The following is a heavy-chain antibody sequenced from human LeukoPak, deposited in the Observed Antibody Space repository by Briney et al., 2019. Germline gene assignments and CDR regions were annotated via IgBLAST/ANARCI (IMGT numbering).Heavy chain of an antibody. Sequence: GASVTVSCKASGFTFSDYYIHWVRQAPGQGLEWMGWITPNGGTNYAQKFQGWVTMTRDTSISTAYMELSRLTSDDTAVYYCVRDENTPMDDLDSWGKGTWVTVSS. J-gene: IGHJ4*02. V-gene: IGHV1-2*04. CDR3: VRDENTPMDDLDS. CDR2: ITPNGGT. D-gene: IGHD5-18*01. CDR1: GFTFSDYY.